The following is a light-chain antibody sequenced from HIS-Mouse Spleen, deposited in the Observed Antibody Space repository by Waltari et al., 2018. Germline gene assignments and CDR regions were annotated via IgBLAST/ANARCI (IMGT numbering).Light chain of an antibody. CDR1: SSALGSYNL. J-gene: IGLJ3*02. V-gene: IGLV2-23*01. CDR2: EGS. CDR3: CSYAGSSTNWV. Sequence: QSALTQPASVSGSPGQSITISCPGTSSALGSYNLVSWYQQHPGKAPKLMIYEGSKRPSGVSNRFSGSKSGNTASLTISGLQAEDEADYYCCSYAGSSTNWVFGGGTKLTVL.